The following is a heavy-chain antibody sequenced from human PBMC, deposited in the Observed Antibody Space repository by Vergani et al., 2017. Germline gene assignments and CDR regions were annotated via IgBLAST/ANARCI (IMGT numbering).Heavy chain of an antibody. CDR3: TSYFYCSGGSCNY. J-gene: IGHJ4*02. V-gene: IGHV3-48*04. D-gene: IGHD2-15*01. CDR1: GFTFSSYS. CDR2: ISSSSSTI. Sequence: EVQLVESGGGLVQPGGSLRLSCAASGFTFSSYSMNWVRQAPGKGLEWVSYISSSSSTIYYADSVKGRFTISRDNAKNSLYLQMNILRAEDTAVYYCTSYFYCSGGSCNYWGQGTLVTVSS.